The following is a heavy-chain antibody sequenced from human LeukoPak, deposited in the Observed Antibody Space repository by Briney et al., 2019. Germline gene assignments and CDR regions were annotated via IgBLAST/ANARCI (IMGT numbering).Heavy chain of an antibody. D-gene: IGHD2-2*01. Sequence: GGSLRLSCGGSGFILSDYRMDWVRQAPGKGLEWVSLITTTGDTKYYADSVKGRFTISRDNAKNSLSLQMNSLRADDTAVYYCVRDANEGQLLDRSVWGKGTTVIVSS. CDR2: ITTTGDTK. J-gene: IGHJ6*04. V-gene: IGHV3-48*01. CDR1: GFILSDYR. CDR3: VRDANEGQLLDRSV.